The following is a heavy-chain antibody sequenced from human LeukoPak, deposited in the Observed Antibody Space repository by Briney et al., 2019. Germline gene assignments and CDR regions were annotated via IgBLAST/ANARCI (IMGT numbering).Heavy chain of an antibody. Sequence: GGSLRLSCAASGFTFSSYGMHWVRQAPGKGLEWVAFIRYDGSNKYYADSVKGRFTISRDNSKNTLYLQMNSLRAEDTAVYYCAKTNSRTVTTPDFDYWGQGTLVTVSS. J-gene: IGHJ4*02. CDR1: GFTFSSYG. V-gene: IGHV3-30*02. CDR2: IRYDGSNK. CDR3: AKTNSRTVTTPDFDY. D-gene: IGHD4-17*01.